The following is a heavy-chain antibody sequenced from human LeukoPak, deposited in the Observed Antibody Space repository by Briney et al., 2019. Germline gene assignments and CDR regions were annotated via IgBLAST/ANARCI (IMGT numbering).Heavy chain of an antibody. CDR2: IRSKADSYAT. D-gene: IGHD1-14*01. CDR3: TRPSHSYGTDAFDI. V-gene: IGHV3-73*01. Sequence: PGGSLRLSCAVSGFAFTTYGMHWVRQASGKGLEWIGRIRSKADSYATAYAASVKGRFTISRDDSKNTAYLQMNSLKTEDTAVYYCTRPSHSYGTDAFDIWGQGTMVTVSS. J-gene: IGHJ3*02. CDR1: GFAFTTYG.